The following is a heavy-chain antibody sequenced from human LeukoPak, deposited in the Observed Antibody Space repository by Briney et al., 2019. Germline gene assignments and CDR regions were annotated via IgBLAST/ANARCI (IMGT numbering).Heavy chain of an antibody. CDR3: TRDQTPYY. V-gene: IGHV3-49*04. CDR2: IRSKIYGGTP. CDR1: GFTFGDYA. Sequence: GGSLRLSCTASGFTFGDYAITWVRQAPGKGLEWVGFIRSKIYGGTPEYAASVKGRFTISRDDFKGIAYLQMDSLKTEDTAVYYCTRDQTPYYWGQGTLVTVSS. J-gene: IGHJ4*02.